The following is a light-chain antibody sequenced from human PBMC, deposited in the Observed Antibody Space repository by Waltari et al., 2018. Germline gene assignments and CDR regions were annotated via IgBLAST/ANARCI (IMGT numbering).Light chain of an antibody. CDR3: GQNTHFPFT. J-gene: IGKJ4*01. CDR2: EVS. CDR1: QPLIHSNGRTY. Sequence: DYVLTQSPLSLSFTPGQPASISCRSSQPLIHSNGRTYFNWYHQKPGQPPRRLIYEVSKRDSGVPDRFSGSGTGTDFTLKISRVESEDAGVYYCGQNTHFPFTFGGGTKVELK. V-gene: IGKV2-30*02.